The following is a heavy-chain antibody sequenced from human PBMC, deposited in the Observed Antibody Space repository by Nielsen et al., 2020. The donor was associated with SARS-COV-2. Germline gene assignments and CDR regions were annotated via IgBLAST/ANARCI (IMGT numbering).Heavy chain of an antibody. CDR3: AKVSRYSSSWYGLSDY. V-gene: IGHV3-30*18. D-gene: IGHD6-13*01. CDR2: ISYDGSNK. J-gene: IGHJ4*02. Sequence: VRQMPGKGLEWVAVISYDGSNKYYADSVKGRFTISRDNSKNTLYLQMNSLRAEDTAVYYCAKVSRYSSSWYGLSDYWGQGTLVTVSS.